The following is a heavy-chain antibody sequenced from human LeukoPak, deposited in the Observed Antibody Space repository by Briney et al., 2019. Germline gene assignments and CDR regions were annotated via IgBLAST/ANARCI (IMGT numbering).Heavy chain of an antibody. CDR3: ATVGGSYSPADY. CDR1: RFTFDDYA. D-gene: IGHD1-26*01. V-gene: IGHV3-9*01. CDR2: ISWNSGSV. Sequence: GRSLRLSCAASRFTFDDYALHWVWQALGKGLEWVSGISWNSGSVGYVDSVKGRFTISRDNAKNSLYLQMNSLRAEDTAVYYCATVGGSYSPADYWGQGTLVTVSS. J-gene: IGHJ4*02.